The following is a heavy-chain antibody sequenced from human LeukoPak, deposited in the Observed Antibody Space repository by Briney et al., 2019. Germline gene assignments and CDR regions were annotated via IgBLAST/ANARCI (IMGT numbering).Heavy chain of an antibody. J-gene: IGHJ5*02. V-gene: IGHV4-61*02. CDR2: IYTSGST. CDR1: GGSISSGSYY. Sequence: SETLSLTCTVSGGSISSGSYYWSWIRQPAGKGLEWIGRIYTSGSTNYNPSLKSRVTVSVDTSKNQFSLKLSSVTAADTAVYYCAREGLPAARGFDPWGQGTLVTVSS. D-gene: IGHD2-2*01. CDR3: AREGLPAARGFDP.